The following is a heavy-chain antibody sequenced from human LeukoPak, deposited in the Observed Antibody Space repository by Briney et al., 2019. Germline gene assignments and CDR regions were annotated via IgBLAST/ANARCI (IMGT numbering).Heavy chain of an antibody. Sequence: GGSLRLSCAASGFTFSDYSMSWTRQAPGKGLECVSHITSSGSSTDYGDSVKGRFTISRDNAKNSLFLEMNSLRVEDTAVYYCASAHNKKHETLTAHRYWGQGTRVTVSS. D-gene: IGHD4-23*01. V-gene: IGHV3-11*04. J-gene: IGHJ4*02. CDR2: ITSSGSST. CDR3: ASAHNKKHETLTAHRY. CDR1: GFTFSDYS.